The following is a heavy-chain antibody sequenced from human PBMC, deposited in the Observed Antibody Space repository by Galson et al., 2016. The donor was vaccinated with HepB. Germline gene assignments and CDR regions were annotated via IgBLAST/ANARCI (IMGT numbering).Heavy chain of an antibody. CDR3: ARHGSGSFNYYYYYYMDD. J-gene: IGHJ6*03. CDR2: TYYSGST. Sequence: GSISSSSYYWGWIRQPPGKGLAWIGSTYYSGSTYYNPSIKSRVTISVDTSKNQFSLKLSSVTAADTAVYHCARHGSGSFNYYYYYYMDDWGKGTPVTVSS. D-gene: IGHD3-10*01. CDR1: GSISSSSYY. V-gene: IGHV4-39*01.